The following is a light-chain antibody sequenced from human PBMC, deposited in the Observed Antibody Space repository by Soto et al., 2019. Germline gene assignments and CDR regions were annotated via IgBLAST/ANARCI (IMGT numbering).Light chain of an antibody. CDR1: QSISSW. CDR3: QQYNSYSTYT. Sequence: DIPMTQSPSTLSASVGDRVTITCRASQSISSWLAWYQQKPGKAPNLLIYKASSLESGVPSRFSGSGSGTEFTLTISNLQPDDFATYYCQQYNSYSTYTFGQGTKLEIK. CDR2: KAS. J-gene: IGKJ2*01. V-gene: IGKV1-5*03.